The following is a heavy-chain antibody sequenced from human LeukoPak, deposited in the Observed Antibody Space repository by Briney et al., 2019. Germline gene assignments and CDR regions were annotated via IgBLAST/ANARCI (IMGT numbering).Heavy chain of an antibody. V-gene: IGHV3-21*01. CDR3: ARKFGLNDLNEY. Sequence: GGSLRLSCAASGFTFSTYSMNWVRQAPGKGLEWVSSISSSSSYIFYADSVKGRFTISRDNAKNSLYLQMNSLRDEDTAVYYFARKFGLNDLNEYWGQGTLVTVSS. D-gene: IGHD3-10*01. CDR2: ISSSSSYI. CDR1: GFTFSTYS. J-gene: IGHJ4*02.